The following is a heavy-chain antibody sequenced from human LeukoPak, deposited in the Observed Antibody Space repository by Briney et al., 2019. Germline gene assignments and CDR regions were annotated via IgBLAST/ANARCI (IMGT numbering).Heavy chain of an antibody. V-gene: IGHV1-2*02. CDR2: INPNSGGT. D-gene: IGHD6-6*01. CDR3: ARVRRVAEQLGYYYYYMDV. J-gene: IGHJ6*03. Sequence: GASVKVSCKASGYTFTGYYMHWVRQAPGQGLEWMGWINPNSGGTNYAQKFQGRVTMTRDTSISTAYMELSRLRSDDTAVYYCARVRRVAEQLGYYYYYMDVWGKGTTVTVSS. CDR1: GYTFTGYY.